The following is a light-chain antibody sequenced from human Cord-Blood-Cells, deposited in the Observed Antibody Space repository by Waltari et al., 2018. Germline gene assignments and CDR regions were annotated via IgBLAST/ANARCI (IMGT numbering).Light chain of an antibody. Sequence: QSALTQPRSVSGSPGQSVTISCTGTSSDVGGYNYVSWYQQHPGKAPKLMIYDVSKRPSGVPDRFSGSKSGNPASLTISGLQAEDEADYYCCSYAGSYTKFGGGTKLTVL. CDR2: DVS. J-gene: IGLJ3*02. CDR3: CSYAGSYTK. CDR1: SSDVGGYNY. V-gene: IGLV2-11*01.